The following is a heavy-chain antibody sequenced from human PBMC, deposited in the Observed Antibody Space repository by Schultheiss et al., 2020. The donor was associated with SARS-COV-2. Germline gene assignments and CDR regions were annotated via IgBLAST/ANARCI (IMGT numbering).Heavy chain of an antibody. V-gene: IGHV4-39*01. D-gene: IGHD3-10*01. Sequence: SETLSLTCTVSGGSISSSSYYWGWIRQPPGKGLEWIGEIYHSGSTNYNPSLKSRVTIFVDMSKNQFSLKLSSVTAADTAVYYCARAGGDWFDPGGQGTLVTVSS. CDR2: IYHSGST. CDR3: ARAGGDWFDP. J-gene: IGHJ5*02. CDR1: GGSISSSSYY.